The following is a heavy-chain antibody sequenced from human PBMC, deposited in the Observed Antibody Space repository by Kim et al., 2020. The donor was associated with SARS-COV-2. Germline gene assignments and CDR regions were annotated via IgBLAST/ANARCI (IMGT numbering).Heavy chain of an antibody. J-gene: IGHJ6*02. CDR2: ISLNRGTI. D-gene: IGHD3-10*01. CDR1: GFTFEDYA. Sequence: GGSLRLSCAASGFTFEDYAMRWVRQAPGKGLEWVSGISLNRGTIGYADSVKGRFTISRDNAKNSLYLQMNSLRTEDTALYYCAKSKITMFKGVLYGMDVWGQGATVTVSS. V-gene: IGHV3-9*01. CDR3: AKSKITMFKGVLYGMDV.